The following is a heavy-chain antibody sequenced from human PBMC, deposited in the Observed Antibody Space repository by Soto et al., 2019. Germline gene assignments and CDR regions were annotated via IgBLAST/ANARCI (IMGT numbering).Heavy chain of an antibody. CDR2: IKQDGSEK. Sequence: ESGGGLVQPGGSLRLSCAASGFTFSSYWMSWVRQAPGKGLEWVANIKQDGSEKYYVDSVKGRFTISRDNAKNSLYLQMNRLRAEDTAVYYCASRDITMVRGVYYYYGMDVWGQGTTVTVSS. J-gene: IGHJ6*02. V-gene: IGHV3-7*05. D-gene: IGHD3-10*01. CDR3: ASRDITMVRGVYYYYGMDV. CDR1: GFTFSSYW.